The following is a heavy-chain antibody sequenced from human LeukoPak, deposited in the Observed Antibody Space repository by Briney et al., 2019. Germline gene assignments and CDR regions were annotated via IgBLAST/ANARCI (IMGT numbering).Heavy chain of an antibody. V-gene: IGHV4-34*01. D-gene: IGHD2-2*01. Sequence: PSETLSLTCAVYGGSFSGYYWSWIRQPPGKGLEWIGEINHSGSTNYNPSLKSRVTISVDTSKNQFSLKLSSVTAADTAVYYCARLPLGYCSSTSCYGFDPWGQGTLVTVSS. CDR1: GGSFSGYY. CDR2: INHSGST. J-gene: IGHJ5*02. CDR3: ARLPLGYCSSTSCYGFDP.